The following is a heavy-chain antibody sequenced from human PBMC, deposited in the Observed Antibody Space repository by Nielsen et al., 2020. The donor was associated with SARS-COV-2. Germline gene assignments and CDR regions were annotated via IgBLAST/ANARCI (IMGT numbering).Heavy chain of an antibody. CDR2: ISAYNGNT. J-gene: IGHJ6*02. CDR3: ARAVVVVVAATVHYYYYGMDV. Sequence: ASVKVSCKASGYTFTSYYMHWVRQAPGQGLEWMGWISAYNGNTNYAQKLQGRVTMTTDTSTSTAYMELRSLRSDDTAVYYCARAVVVVVAATVHYYYYGMDVWGQGTTVTVSS. V-gene: IGHV1-18*04. CDR1: GYTFTSYY. D-gene: IGHD2-15*01.